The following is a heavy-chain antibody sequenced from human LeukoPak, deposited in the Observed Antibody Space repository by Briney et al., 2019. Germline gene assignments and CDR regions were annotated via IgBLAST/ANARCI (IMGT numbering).Heavy chain of an antibody. D-gene: IGHD5-12*01. V-gene: IGHV1-46*01. J-gene: IGHJ6*03. CDR3: ARDPLPEVVATYTRGVNYYYCYMDV. Sequence: GASVKVSCKASGYTFTSYYMHWVRQAPGQGLEWMGIINPSGGSTSYAQKFQGRVTMTRDMSTSTVYMELSSLRSEDTAVYYCARDPLPEVVATYTRGVNYYYCYMDVWGKGTTVTVSS. CDR2: INPSGGST. CDR1: GYTFTSYY.